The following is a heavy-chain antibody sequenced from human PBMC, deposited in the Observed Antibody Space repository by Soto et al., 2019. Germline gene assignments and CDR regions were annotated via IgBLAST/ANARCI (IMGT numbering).Heavy chain of an antibody. Sequence: QVKLVESGGGVVQAGTSLRLSCAASGFSFSSYAMHWVRQAPGKGLEWLSFISYDGRNEYYADSVKGRFTVSRDSSKDTLYLEINTLKREDTAVYYCARDGCPNGVCFNDYWGQGTLVTVSP. CDR2: ISYDGRNE. CDR3: ARDGCPNGVCFNDY. CDR1: GFSFSSYA. D-gene: IGHD2-8*01. J-gene: IGHJ4*02. V-gene: IGHV3-30*04.